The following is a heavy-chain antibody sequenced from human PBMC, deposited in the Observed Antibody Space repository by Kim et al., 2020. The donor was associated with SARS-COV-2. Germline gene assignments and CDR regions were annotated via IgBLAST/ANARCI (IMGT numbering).Heavy chain of an antibody. V-gene: IGHV3-33*01. J-gene: IGHJ4*02. CDR1: GFSFSGHG. CDR2: IWYDGSKK. D-gene: IGHD4-17*01. CDR3: ARLGGTTIDY. Sequence: GGSLRLSCAASGFSFSGHGMHWLRQAPGKGLEWVALIWYDGSKKYYGDSVKGRFTISRDNSRNILYLQMNNRGAEDTAVYYCARLGGTTIDYWGQGTLGT.